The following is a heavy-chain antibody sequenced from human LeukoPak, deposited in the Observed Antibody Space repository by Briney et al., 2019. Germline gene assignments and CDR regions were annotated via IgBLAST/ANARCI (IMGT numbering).Heavy chain of an antibody. CDR3: AREKHESKIGSGYYYYMDV. J-gene: IGHJ6*03. Sequence: SETLSLTCTVSGGSISSYYWSWIRQPAGKGLEWIGRIYTSGSTNYNPSLKSRVTMSVDTSKNQFSLKLSSVTAADTAVYYCAREKHESKIGSGYYYYMDVWAKGPRSPSP. CDR2: IYTSGST. D-gene: IGHD3-10*01. CDR1: GGSISSYY. V-gene: IGHV4-4*07.